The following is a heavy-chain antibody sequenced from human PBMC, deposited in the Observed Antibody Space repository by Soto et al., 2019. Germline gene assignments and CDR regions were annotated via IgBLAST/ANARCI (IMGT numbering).Heavy chain of an antibody. CDR1: GFTFSSYA. V-gene: IGHV3-23*01. Sequence: GGSLRLSCAASGFTFSSYAMPWVRQAPGKGLEWVAVISGGGGSKYYADPVKGRFTISRDNSKNTLHLQMNNLRAEDTAIYYCVKDKDDDILAAWDALDIWGHGTLVTVSS. CDR3: VKDKDDDILAAWDALDI. D-gene: IGHD3-9*01. CDR2: ISGGGGSK. J-gene: IGHJ3*02.